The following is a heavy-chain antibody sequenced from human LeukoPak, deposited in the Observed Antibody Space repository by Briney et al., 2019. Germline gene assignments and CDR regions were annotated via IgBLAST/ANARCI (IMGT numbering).Heavy chain of an antibody. CDR3: ARESALAAAGTGGYYMDV. CDR1: GYTFTGYY. CDR2: INPNSGGT. V-gene: IGHV1-2*02. D-gene: IGHD6-13*01. Sequence: AASVKASCKASGYTFTGYYMHWVRQAPGQGLEWMGWINPNSGGTNYAQKFQGRVTMTRDTSISTAYMGLSRLRSDDTAVYYCARESALAAAGTGGYYMDVWGKGTTVTVSS. J-gene: IGHJ6*03.